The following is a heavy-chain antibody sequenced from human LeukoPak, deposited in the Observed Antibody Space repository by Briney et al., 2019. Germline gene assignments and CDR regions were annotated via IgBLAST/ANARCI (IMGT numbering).Heavy chain of an antibody. D-gene: IGHD3-3*01. V-gene: IGHV4-34*01. CDR2: INHSGST. J-gene: IGHJ5*02. CDR3: ARFSDFWSGYYTQLAYNWFDP. CDR1: GGSFSGYY. Sequence: PSETLSLTCAVYGGSFSGYYWSWIRQPPGKGLEWIGEINHSGSTNYNPSLKSRVTISVDTSKNQFSLKLSSVTAADTAVYYCARFSDFWSGYYTQLAYNWFDPWGQGTLVTVSS.